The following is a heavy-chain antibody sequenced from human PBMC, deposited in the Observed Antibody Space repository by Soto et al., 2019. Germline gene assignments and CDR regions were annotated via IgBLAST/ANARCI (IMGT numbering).Heavy chain of an antibody. CDR2: IYFGGST. J-gene: IGHJ2*01. CDR1: GASISQYY. D-gene: IGHD3-9*01. CDR3: ARDVKWDSFCCGNGDHRDLHSFPTRRYSDL. Sequence: SETLSLTCTVSGASISQYYWSWIRQPPGKGLEWIGYIYFGGSTNYNPPLKSRVTMSVELSKNQFSLRLSSMTAADTAVYYCARDVKWDSFCCGNGDHRDLHSFPTRRYSDL. V-gene: IGHV4-59*01.